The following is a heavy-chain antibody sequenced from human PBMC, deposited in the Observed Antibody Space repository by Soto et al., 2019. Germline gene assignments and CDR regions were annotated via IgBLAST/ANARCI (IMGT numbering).Heavy chain of an antibody. D-gene: IGHD4-17*01. V-gene: IGHV3-23*01. Sequence: GGSLRLSCAASGFTFRSYTLSWVRQAPGKGPEWVSGITQGGTTHYADSVKGRFTISRDNSKNMVYLQMFNLRGEDTAVYYCTKDLQPDGAWDFDYWGQGTLVTVSS. CDR3: TKDLQPDGAWDFDY. J-gene: IGHJ4*02. CDR2: ITQGGTT. CDR1: GFTFRSYT.